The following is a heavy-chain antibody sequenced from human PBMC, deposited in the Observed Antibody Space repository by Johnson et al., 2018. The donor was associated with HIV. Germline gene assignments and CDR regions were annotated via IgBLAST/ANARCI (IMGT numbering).Heavy chain of an antibody. V-gene: IGHV3-74*01. D-gene: IGHD6-19*01. CDR2: INSDGSST. CDR3: ARDSGIAVASGAFDI. J-gene: IGHJ3*02. CDR1: GFTFSSYW. Sequence: VQLVESGGGLVQPGGSLRLSCAASGFTFSSYWMHWVRQAPGKGLVWVSRINSDGSSTSYADSVKGRFTISRDNSKNSLYLQMHSLRTEDTALYYCARDSGIAVASGAFDIWGQGTMVTVSS.